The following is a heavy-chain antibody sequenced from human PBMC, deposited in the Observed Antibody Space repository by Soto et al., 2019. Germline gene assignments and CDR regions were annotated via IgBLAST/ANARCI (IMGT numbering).Heavy chain of an antibody. CDR3: ASDLVGASDSYGLDV. V-gene: IGHV3-33*08. D-gene: IGHD1-26*01. J-gene: IGHJ6*02. CDR1: GFTFSSYS. Sequence: GGSLRLSCAASGFTFSSYSMNWVRQAPGKGLEWVAIIWHDGNNKYYADSVRGRFIISRDNSKNRLYLQMNSLRAEDTAVYYCASDLVGASDSYGLDVWGQGTPVTVSS. CDR2: IWHDGNNK.